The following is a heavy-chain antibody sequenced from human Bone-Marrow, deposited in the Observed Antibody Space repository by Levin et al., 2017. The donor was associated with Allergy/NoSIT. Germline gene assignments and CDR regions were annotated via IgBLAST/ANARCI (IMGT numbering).Heavy chain of an antibody. D-gene: IGHD5-12*01. CDR1: GFTFSIYG. V-gene: IGHV3-30*18. CDR2: ISYDGTNT. Sequence: GGSLRLSCAASGFTFSIYGMHWVRQAPDKGLEWVALISYDGTNTFYADSVKGRFTISRDNSENTLYLQMNSLRVEDTAVYYCAKDPIVTTLTAYFDYWGQGTLVTVSS. CDR3: AKDPIVTTLTAYFDY. J-gene: IGHJ4*02.